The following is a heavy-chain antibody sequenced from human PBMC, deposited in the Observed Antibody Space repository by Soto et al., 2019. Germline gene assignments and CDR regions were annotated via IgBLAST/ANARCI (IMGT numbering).Heavy chain of an antibody. V-gene: IGHV1-58*01. J-gene: IGHJ4*02. CDR1: GFTFTSSA. Sequence: QMQLVQSGPEVKKPGTSVKVSCKASGFTFTSSAVQWVRQARGQRLEWIGWIVVGSGNTNYAQKFQERVTITRDMSTSTAYMELSSLRSEDTAVYYCAASKTGYSSGWTDYWGQGTLVTVSS. CDR2: IVVGSGNT. CDR3: AASKTGYSSGWTDY. D-gene: IGHD6-19*01.